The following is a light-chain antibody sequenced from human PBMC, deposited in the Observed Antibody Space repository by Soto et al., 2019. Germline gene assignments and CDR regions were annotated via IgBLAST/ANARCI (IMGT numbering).Light chain of an antibody. J-gene: IGLJ2*01. CDR3: CSYAGSYSTRL. CDR2: DVS. Sequence: QSALTQPRSVSGSPGHSVTISCTGTSSDVGGYNYVSWYQQHPGKAPKLMIFDVSKRPSGVPDRFSGSKSGNTASLTISGGQADDEADDYCCSYAGSYSTRLFGGGTKVTVL. CDR1: SSDVGGYNY. V-gene: IGLV2-11*01.